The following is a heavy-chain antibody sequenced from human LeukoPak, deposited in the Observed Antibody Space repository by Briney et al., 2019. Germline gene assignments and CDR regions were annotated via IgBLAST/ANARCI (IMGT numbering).Heavy chain of an antibody. CDR2: IYYSGST. V-gene: IGHV4-31*03. CDR1: GGSISSGGYY. CDR3: ARAAIVLMVYAPYMDV. D-gene: IGHD2-8*01. J-gene: IGHJ6*03. Sequence: PSETLSLTCTVSGGSISSGGYYWSWIRQHPGKGLEWIGYIYYSGSTYYNPSLKSRVTISVDTSKNQFSLKLSSVAAADTAVYYCARAAIVLMVYAPYMDVWGKGTTVTVSS.